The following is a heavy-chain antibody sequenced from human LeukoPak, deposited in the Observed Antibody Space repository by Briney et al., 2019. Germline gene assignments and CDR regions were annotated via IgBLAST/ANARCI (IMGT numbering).Heavy chain of an antibody. D-gene: IGHD6-19*01. CDR2: ISSSSSYI. J-gene: IGHJ4*02. CDR3: ARAGYSSGWRIDY. CDR1: GFTFSSYS. Sequence: GGSLRLSCAASGFTFSSYSMNWVRQAPGKGLEWVSSISSSSSYIYYADSVKGRFTISRDNAKNSLYLQMTSITAEDAAVYYCARAGYSSGWRIDYWGQGTLVIVSS. V-gene: IGHV3-21*01.